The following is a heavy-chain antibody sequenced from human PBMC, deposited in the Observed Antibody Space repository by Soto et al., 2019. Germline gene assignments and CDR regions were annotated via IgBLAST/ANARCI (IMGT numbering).Heavy chain of an antibody. CDR2: ISGSGGST. V-gene: IGHV3-23*01. D-gene: IGHD2-15*01. J-gene: IGHJ4*02. Sequence: GGSLRLSCAASGFTFSSYAMSWVRQAPGKGLEWVSAISGSGGSTYYAESVKGRFTISRDNSKNTLYLQMNSLRAEDTAVYYCAKGLVVVAATPIADYYFDYWGQGTLVTVSS. CDR1: GFTFSSYA. CDR3: AKGLVVVAATPIADYYFDY.